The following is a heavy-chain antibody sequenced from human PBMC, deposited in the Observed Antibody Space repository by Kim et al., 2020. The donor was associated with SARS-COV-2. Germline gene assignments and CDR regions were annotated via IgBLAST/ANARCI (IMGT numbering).Heavy chain of an antibody. CDR1: GFTFSSSP. V-gene: IGHV3-30*04. D-gene: IGHD3-22*01. J-gene: IGHJ4*02. CDR3: ARDDDYYDSSGALDY. Sequence: GGSLRLSCAASGFTFSSSPMHWVRQAPGKGLEWVAVISYDGSNKFYADSVKGRFTISRDNSKNTLYLQMNSLRAEDTAVYYCARDDDYYDSSGALDYWGQGTLVTVSS. CDR2: ISYDGSNK.